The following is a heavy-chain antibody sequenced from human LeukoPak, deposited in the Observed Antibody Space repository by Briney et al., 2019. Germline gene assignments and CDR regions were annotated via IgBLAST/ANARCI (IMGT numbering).Heavy chain of an antibody. J-gene: IGHJ4*02. V-gene: IGHV3-48*03. CDR3: ARGWGSVGVHFDY. D-gene: IGHD1-26*01. Sequence: GGSLRLSCAASGXTFSSYEMNWVRQAPGKGLEWVSYISSSGNPMYYADSVKGRFTISRDNAKNSLYLQVNSLRADDTAVYYCARGWGSVGVHFDYWGQGTLVTVSS. CDR2: ISSSGNPM. CDR1: GXTFSSYE.